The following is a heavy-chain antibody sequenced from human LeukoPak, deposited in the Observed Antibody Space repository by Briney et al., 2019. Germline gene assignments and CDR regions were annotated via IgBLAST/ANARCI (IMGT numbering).Heavy chain of an antibody. Sequence: GGSLRLSCAASGFTFSNAWMSWVRQAPGKGLEWVGRIKSKTDGGTTDYAAPVKGRFTISRDDSKNTLYLQMNSLRAEDTAVYYCARDVNNWNDRGYFDYWGQGTLVTVSS. CDR1: GFTFSNAW. J-gene: IGHJ4*02. CDR3: ARDVNNWNDRGYFDY. CDR2: IKSKTDGGTT. D-gene: IGHD1-1*01. V-gene: IGHV3-15*01.